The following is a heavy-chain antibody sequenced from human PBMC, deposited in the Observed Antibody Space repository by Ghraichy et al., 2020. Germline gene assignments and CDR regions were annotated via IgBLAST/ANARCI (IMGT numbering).Heavy chain of an antibody. V-gene: IGHV4-31*02. CDR2: IYYSGST. CDR1: GGSISSGGYY. J-gene: IGHJ6*02. Sequence: QTLSLPCTVSGGSISSGGYYWSWIRQHPGKGLEWIGYIYYSGSTYYNPSLKSRVTISVDTSKNQFSLKLSSVTAADTAVYYCARDFWSGYLAGYYYGMDVWGQGTTVTVSS. D-gene: IGHD3-3*01. CDR3: ARDFWSGYLAGYYYGMDV.